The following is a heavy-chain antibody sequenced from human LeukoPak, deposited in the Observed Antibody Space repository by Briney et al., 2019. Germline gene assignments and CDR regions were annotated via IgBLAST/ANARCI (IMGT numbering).Heavy chain of an antibody. J-gene: IGHJ6*02. V-gene: IGHV3-21*01. CDR2: ISSSSSYI. Sequence: GGSLRLSCAASGFTFSSYWMSWVRQAPGKGLEWVSSISSSSSYIYYADSVKGRFTISRDNAKNSLYLQMNSLRAEDTAVYYCARDLAATITYYYYGMDVWGQGTTVTVSS. D-gene: IGHD5-24*01. CDR3: ARDLAATITYYYYGMDV. CDR1: GFTFSSYW.